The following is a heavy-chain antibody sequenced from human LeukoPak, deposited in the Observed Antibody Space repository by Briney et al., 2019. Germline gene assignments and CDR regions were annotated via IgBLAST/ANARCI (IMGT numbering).Heavy chain of an antibody. V-gene: IGHV1-46*01. J-gene: IGHJ4*02. CDR3: ARVRGRYYDSSGPSFDY. CDR1: GYTFTSYY. CDR2: INPSGGST. Sequence: PAASVKVSCKASGYTFTSYYMHWVRQAPGQGLEWMGIINPSGGSTSYAQKFQGRVTMTRDTSTSTVYMELSSLRSEDTAVYYCARVRGRYYDSSGPSFDYWGQGTLVTVSS. D-gene: IGHD3-22*01.